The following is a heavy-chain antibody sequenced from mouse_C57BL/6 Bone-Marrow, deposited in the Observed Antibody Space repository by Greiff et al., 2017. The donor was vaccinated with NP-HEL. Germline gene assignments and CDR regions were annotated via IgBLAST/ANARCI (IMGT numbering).Heavy chain of an antibody. J-gene: IGHJ4*01. V-gene: IGHV5-6*01. CDR1: GFTFSSYG. CDR3: ARNDGYAMDY. Sequence: EVQVVESGGDLVKPGGSLKLSCAASGFTFSSYGMSWVRQTPDKRLEWVATISSGGSYTYYPDSVKGRFTISRDNAKNTLYLQMSSLKSEDTAMYYCARNDGYAMDYWGQGTSVTVSS. D-gene: IGHD2-12*01. CDR2: ISSGGSYT.